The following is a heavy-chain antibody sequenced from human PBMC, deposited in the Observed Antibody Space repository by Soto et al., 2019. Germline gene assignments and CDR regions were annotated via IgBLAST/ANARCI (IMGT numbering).Heavy chain of an antibody. V-gene: IGHV4-34*01. Sequence: QVQLQQWGAGLLKPSETLSLTCAVYGGSFSGYYWSWIRQPPGKGLEWIGEINHSGSTNYNPSLKRRVTISVDTSKNQFSLKLSSVTAADTAVYYCAREAWLRKGWFDPWGQGTLVTVSS. D-gene: IGHD5-12*01. CDR3: AREAWLRKGWFDP. CDR2: INHSGST. J-gene: IGHJ5*02. CDR1: GGSFSGYY.